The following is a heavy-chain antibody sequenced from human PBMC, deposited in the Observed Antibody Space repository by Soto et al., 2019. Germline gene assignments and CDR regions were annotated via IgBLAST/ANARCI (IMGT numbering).Heavy chain of an antibody. J-gene: IGHJ5*02. V-gene: IGHV1-2*04. CDR3: ARSRRTYDSSGYLYNWFDP. Sequence: ASVKVSCKASGYTFTGYYMHWVRQAPGQGLEWMGWINPNSGGTNYAQKFQGWVTMTRDTSISTAYMELSRLRSDDTAVYYCARSRRTYDSSGYLYNWFDPWGQGTLVTVSA. CDR2: INPNSGGT. CDR1: GYTFTGYY. D-gene: IGHD3-22*01.